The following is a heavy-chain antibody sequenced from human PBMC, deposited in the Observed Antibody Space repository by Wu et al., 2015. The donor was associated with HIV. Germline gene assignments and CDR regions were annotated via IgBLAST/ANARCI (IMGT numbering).Heavy chain of an antibody. D-gene: IGHD3-22*01. CDR2: ISAYNGNT. J-gene: IGHJ4*02. CDR3: ARDSYMISSGYYYSSYFDY. V-gene: IGHV1-18*01. CDR1: GYTFTSYG. Sequence: QVQLVQSGAEVKKPGASVKVSCKASGYTFTSYGISWVRQAPGQGLEWMGWISAYNGNTNYAQKLQGRVTMTTDTSTSTAYMELRSLRSDDTAVYYCARDSYMISSGYYYSSYFDYVGQGTRGHRLL.